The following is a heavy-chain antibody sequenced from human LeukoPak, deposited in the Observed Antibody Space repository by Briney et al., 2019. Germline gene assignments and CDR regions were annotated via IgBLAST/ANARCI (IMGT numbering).Heavy chain of an antibody. J-gene: IGHJ4*02. CDR1: GGSFSSYY. V-gene: IGHV4-59*01. CDR3: ASLDY. Sequence: SGTLSLTCTVSGGSFSSYYWSWIRQPPGKGLEWIGYIYYNGNTHYNPSLKRRVTMSVDTSRNRFSLKLTSVTAADTAVYYCASLDYWGQGTLVTVSS. CDR2: IYYNGNT.